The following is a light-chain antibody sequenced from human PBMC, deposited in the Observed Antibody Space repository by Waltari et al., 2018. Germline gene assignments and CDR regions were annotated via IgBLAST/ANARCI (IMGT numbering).Light chain of an antibody. Sequence: DIQLTQSPSFLSASVGARVTISCRASQGISNYLAWYQLKPGKAPKLLIYAATTLESGVPSRFSGSGSGTEFTLRISSLQPEDFGSYYCQQLSDYPYTFGQGSMLEIK. CDR3: QQLSDYPYT. CDR1: QGISNY. V-gene: IGKV1-9*01. J-gene: IGKJ2*01. CDR2: AAT.